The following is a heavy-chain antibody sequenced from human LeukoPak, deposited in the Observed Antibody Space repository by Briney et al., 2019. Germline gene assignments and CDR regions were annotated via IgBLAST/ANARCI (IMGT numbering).Heavy chain of an antibody. CDR3: AKDGDRDGYNYADY. CDR2: ISYDESNI. V-gene: IGHV3-30*18. Sequence: GGSPRLSCAASGFTFSNYGMHWVRQAPGKGLEWVALISYDESNIFYVDSVKGRFTISRDNSKNTLYLQMNSLRADDTAVYYCAKDGDRDGYNYADYWGQGTLVTVSS. J-gene: IGHJ4*02. CDR1: GFTFSNYG. D-gene: IGHD5-24*01.